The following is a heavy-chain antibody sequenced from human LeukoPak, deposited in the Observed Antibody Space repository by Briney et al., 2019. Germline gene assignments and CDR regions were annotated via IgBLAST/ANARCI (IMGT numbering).Heavy chain of an antibody. Sequence: SETLSLTCTVSGGSISSGDYYWSWIRQPPGKGLEWIGYIYYNGSTYYNPSLKSRVTISVDTSKNQFSLKLSSVTAADTAVYYCARPPDSSDYGAAFDFWGQGTLVTVSS. CDR3: ARPPDSSDYGAAFDF. CDR1: GGSISSGDYY. D-gene: IGHD4-17*01. CDR2: IYYNGST. V-gene: IGHV4-30-4*08. J-gene: IGHJ4*02.